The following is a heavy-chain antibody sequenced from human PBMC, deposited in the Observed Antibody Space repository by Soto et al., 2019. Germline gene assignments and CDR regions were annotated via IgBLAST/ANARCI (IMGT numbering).Heavy chain of an antibody. J-gene: IGHJ6*03. CDR2: IYYSGST. Sequence: SETLSLTCTVSGGSISSYYWSWIRQPPGKGLEWIGYIYYSGSTNYNPSLKSRVTISVDTSKNQLSLKLSSVTAADTAVYYCARSLRQYHYYYYMDVWDKGTTVTVSS. V-gene: IGHV4-59*01. D-gene: IGHD3-16*02. CDR1: GGSISSYY. CDR3: ARSLRQYHYYYYMDV.